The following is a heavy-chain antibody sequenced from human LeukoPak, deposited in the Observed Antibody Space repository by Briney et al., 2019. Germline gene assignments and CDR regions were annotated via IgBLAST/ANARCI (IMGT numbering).Heavy chain of an antibody. CDR1: GFTFSDYD. J-gene: IGHJ3*02. V-gene: IGHV3-11*01. Sequence: GGSLRLSCAASGFTFSDYDMSWIRQAPGKALDRILYINSSGSTIYYADSVKGRFTIYRDNAKNSLYLQMNSLRAEETAVYYCARGYGKGRDGYNGGAFDIWGQGTMVTVSS. CDR3: ARGYGKGRDGYNGGAFDI. CDR2: INSSGSTI. D-gene: IGHD5-24*01.